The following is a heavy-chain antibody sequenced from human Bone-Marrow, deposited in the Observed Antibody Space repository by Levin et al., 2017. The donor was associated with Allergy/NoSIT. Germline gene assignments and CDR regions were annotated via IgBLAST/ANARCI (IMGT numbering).Heavy chain of an antibody. V-gene: IGHV3-23*01. CDR3: AKVGRAFCSGDSCYSAYFDY. CDR1: GFTFNTFA. CDR2: ISGSGDST. J-gene: IGHJ4*02. D-gene: IGHD2-15*01. Sequence: GGSLRLSCAASGFTFNTFALTWVRQAPGKGLEWVSAISGSGDSTYSADSVKGRFTISRDNSENTLYLQMNSLRAEDTAVYYCAKVGRAFCSGDSCYSAYFDYWGQGTLVTVSS.